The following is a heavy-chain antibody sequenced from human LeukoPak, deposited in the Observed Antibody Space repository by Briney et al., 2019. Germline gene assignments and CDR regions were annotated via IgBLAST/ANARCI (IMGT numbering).Heavy chain of an antibody. V-gene: IGHV1-2*06. Sequence: ASVKVSCKASGYTFTGYYMHWMRQAPGQGLEWMGRINPNSGGTNYAQKFQGRVTMTRDTSISTAYMELSRLRSDDTAVYYCARGCSSTSCYKVEPLDYWGQGTLVTVSS. D-gene: IGHD2-2*02. CDR1: GYTFTGYY. CDR2: INPNSGGT. CDR3: ARGCSSTSCYKVEPLDY. J-gene: IGHJ4*02.